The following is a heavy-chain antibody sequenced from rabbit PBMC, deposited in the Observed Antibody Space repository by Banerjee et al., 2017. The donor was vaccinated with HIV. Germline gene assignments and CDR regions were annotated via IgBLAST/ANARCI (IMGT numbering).Heavy chain of an antibody. CDR2: T. D-gene: IGHD4-1*01. CDR3: ARDLAGVIGWNFDL. V-gene: IGHV1S8*01. Sequence: TYYASWVNGRFTISRHNAQNTLYLQLYSLTAADTATYFCARDLAGVIGWNFDLWGPGTLVTVS. J-gene: IGHJ4*01.